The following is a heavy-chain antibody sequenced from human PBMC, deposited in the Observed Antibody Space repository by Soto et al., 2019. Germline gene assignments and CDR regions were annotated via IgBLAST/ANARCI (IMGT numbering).Heavy chain of an antibody. CDR1: GFTFDDYA. CDR3: AKDKGYNWNDNNHNKDYYFDY. D-gene: IGHD1-1*01. V-gene: IGHV3-9*01. Sequence: EVQLVESGGGLVQPGRSLRLSCAASGFTFDDYAMHWVRQAPGKGLEWVSGISWHSGSICYADSVKGRFTISRDNAKNSLYLQMNSLRAEDTALYYCAKDKGYNWNDNNHNKDYYFDYWGQGTLVTVSS. CDR2: ISWHSGSI. J-gene: IGHJ4*02.